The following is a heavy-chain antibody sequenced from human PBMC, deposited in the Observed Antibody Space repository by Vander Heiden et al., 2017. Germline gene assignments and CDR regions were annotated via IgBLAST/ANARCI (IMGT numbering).Heavy chain of an antibody. CDR2: INPNRGGT. Sequence: QVQLVQSGAEGKKPGASVKVSCKASGYTFPRSYMHRVRQPPGQGLEWMGWINPNRGGTNYAQKFQGRVTMTRDTSISTAYMELSRLRSDDTAVYYCARDFHRYYGMDVWGQGTTVTVSS. V-gene: IGHV1-2*02. CDR3: ARDFHRYYGMDV. CDR1: GYTFPRSY. J-gene: IGHJ6*02.